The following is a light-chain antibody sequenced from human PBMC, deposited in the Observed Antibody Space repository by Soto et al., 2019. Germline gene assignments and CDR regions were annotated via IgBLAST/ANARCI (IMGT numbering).Light chain of an antibody. V-gene: IGLV2-23*01. J-gene: IGLJ1*01. Sequence: QSALTQPASVSGSLGQSITISCIGTSSNIGSYNLVSWYQHQPGKAPKIMIFEGSKRPSGVSNRFSGSRSGNTASLTISGLQAEDDADYYCCSFAGTGTQYVFGTGTKLTVL. CDR2: EGS. CDR3: CSFAGTGTQYV. CDR1: SSNIGSYNL.